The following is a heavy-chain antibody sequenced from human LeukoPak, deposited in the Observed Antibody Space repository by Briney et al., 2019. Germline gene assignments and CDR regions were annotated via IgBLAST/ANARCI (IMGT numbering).Heavy chain of an antibody. CDR2: INPNSGGT. CDR1: GYTFTGYY. CDR3: ARGSDSGSYYYNWFDP. V-gene: IGHV1-2*02. D-gene: IGHD3-10*01. J-gene: IGHJ5*02. Sequence: ASVKVSCKASGYTFTGYYMHWVRQAPGQGLEWMGWINPNSGGTNYAQKFQGRVTMTRDTSISTAYMELSRLRSDDTAVYYCARGSDSGSYYYNWFDPWGQGTLVTVSS.